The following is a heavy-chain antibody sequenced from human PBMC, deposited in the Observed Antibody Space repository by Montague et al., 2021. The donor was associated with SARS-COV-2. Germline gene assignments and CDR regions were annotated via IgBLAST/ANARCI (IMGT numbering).Heavy chain of an antibody. CDR2: IYWYDDK. Sequence: PALVKPTQTLTLTCTFSGFSLSTSGMCVSWIRQPPGKALEWLALIYWYDDKYYSPSLKSRLTISKDTSKNQVVLTMTNMDTVDTATYYCARMVVVTALDYWGQGTLVTVSS. V-gene: IGHV2-70*01. J-gene: IGHJ4*02. CDR3: ARMVVVTALDY. D-gene: IGHD2-21*02. CDR1: GFSLSTSGMC.